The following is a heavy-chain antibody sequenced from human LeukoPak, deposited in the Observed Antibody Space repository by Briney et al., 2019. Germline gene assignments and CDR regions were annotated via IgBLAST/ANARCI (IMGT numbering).Heavy chain of an antibody. CDR1: GYSISSGYY. Sequence: SETLSLTCTVSGYSISSGYYWSWIRPPPGKGLEWIGYIYYSGSTNYNPSLQSRVTISVDTSKNQFSLKLSSVTAADTAVYYCARNFPSSSDAFDIWGQGTMVSVSS. J-gene: IGHJ3*02. CDR3: ARNFPSSSDAFDI. V-gene: IGHV4-61*01. CDR2: IYYSGST. D-gene: IGHD6-6*01.